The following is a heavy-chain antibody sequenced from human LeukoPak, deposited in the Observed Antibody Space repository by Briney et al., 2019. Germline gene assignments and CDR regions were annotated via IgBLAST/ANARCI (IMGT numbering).Heavy chain of an antibody. Sequence: GGSLRLSCAAPGFTVSSNYMSWVRQAPGKGLEWVSVIYSGGGTYYPDSVKGRFTISRDNSKNTLYLQMNSLRAEDTAVYYCARGHSSGSIDYWGQGTLVTVSS. CDR1: GFTVSSNY. CDR3: ARGHSSGSIDY. D-gene: IGHD3-22*01. J-gene: IGHJ4*02. CDR2: IYSGGGT. V-gene: IGHV3-66*01.